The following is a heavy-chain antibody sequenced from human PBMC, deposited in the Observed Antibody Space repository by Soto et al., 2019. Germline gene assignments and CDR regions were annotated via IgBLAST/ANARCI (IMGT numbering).Heavy chain of an antibody. J-gene: IGHJ6*02. CDR3: AKDRDGYYCYGMDV. Sequence: GGSLRLSCAASGFTFDDYAMHWVRQAPGKGLEWVSGISWNSGSIGYADSVKGRFTISRDNAKNSLYLQMNSLRAEDTALYYCAKDRDGYYCYGMDVWGQGTTVTVSS. CDR2: ISWNSGSI. CDR1: GFTFDDYA. V-gene: IGHV3-9*01.